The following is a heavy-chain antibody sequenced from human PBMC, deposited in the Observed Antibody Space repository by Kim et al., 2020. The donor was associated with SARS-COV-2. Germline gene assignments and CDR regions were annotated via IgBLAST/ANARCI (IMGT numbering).Heavy chain of an antibody. V-gene: IGHV3-48*03. CDR3: ARVSGQHRGFDY. CDR1: GFTFSSYE. D-gene: IGHD1-1*01. Sequence: GGSLRLFCAASGFTFSSYEMNWVRQAPGKGLEWVSYISSSGSTIYYADSVKGRFTISRDNAKNSLYLQMNSLRAEDTAVYYCARVSGQHRGFDYWGQGTLVTVSS. J-gene: IGHJ4*02. CDR2: ISSSGSTI.